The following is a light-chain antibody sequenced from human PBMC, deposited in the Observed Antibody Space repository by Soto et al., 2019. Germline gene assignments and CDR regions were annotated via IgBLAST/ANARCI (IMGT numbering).Light chain of an antibody. Sequence: QSVLTQPPSVSAAPGQKVTISCSGSSSIIGKNYVSWYQQLPGTAPKLLIYENDKRPSGIPDRFSGSKTGTSATLGITGLQTGDEADYHCGTWDSSLSAGVFGTGTKVTVL. V-gene: IGLV1-51*02. CDR3: GTWDSSLSAGV. J-gene: IGLJ1*01. CDR2: END. CDR1: SSIIGKNY.